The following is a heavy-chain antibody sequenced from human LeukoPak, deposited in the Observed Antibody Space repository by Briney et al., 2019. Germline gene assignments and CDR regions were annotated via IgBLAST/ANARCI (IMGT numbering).Heavy chain of an antibody. D-gene: IGHD6-13*01. CDR3: AKDPNYSSSWYLNY. Sequence: GRSLRLSCAASGFTFDAYAMHWVRQAPGKGLEWVSGISWNSGSIGYADSVKGRFTISRDNAKNSLYLQMNSLRAEDTALYYCAKDPNYSSSWYLNYWGQGTLVTVSS. CDR1: GFTFDAYA. CDR2: ISWNSGSI. J-gene: IGHJ4*02. V-gene: IGHV3-9*01.